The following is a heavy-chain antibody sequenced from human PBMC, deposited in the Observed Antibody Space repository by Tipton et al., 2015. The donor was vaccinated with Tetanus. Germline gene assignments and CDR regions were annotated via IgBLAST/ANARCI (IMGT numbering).Heavy chain of an antibody. V-gene: IGHV4-39*01. D-gene: IGHD3-3*01. CDR1: GASIRGGTFY. J-gene: IGHJ4*02. Sequence: TLSLTCTVSGASIRGGTFYWGWIRQPPGKGLEWIGSIYESGDTYYTPSLKSRVTISVDTSTNQFSLTLNSMAAADTGVYYCARHQSGYFTPFDYWGQGKLVTVSS. CDR3: ARHQSGYFTPFDY. CDR2: IYESGDT.